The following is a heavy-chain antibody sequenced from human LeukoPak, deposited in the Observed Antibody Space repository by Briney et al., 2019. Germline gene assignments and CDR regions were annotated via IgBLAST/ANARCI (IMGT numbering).Heavy chain of an antibody. CDR2: INPNSGGT. CDR1: GYTFTGYY. V-gene: IGHV1-2*02. D-gene: IGHD3-10*01. J-gene: IGHJ2*01. CDR3: ARPGVLWFGGDWYFDL. Sequence: ASVKVPCKASGYTFTGYYMHWVRQAPGQGLEWMGWINPNSGGTNYAQKFQGRVTMTRDTSISTAYMELSRLRSDDTAVYYCARPGVLWFGGDWYFDLWGRGTLVTVSS.